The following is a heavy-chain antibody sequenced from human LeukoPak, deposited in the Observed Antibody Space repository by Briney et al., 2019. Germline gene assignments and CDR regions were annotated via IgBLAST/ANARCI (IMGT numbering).Heavy chain of an antibody. V-gene: IGHV1-18*01. CDR2: ISAYNGNT. CDR1: GYTFTSYD. J-gene: IGHJ4*02. D-gene: IGHD3-3*01. Sequence: ASVKVSCKASGYTFTSYDINWVRQAPGQGLEWMGWISAYNGNTNYAQKLQGRVTMTTDTSTSTAYMELRSLRSDDTAVYYCARVQNDFWSGYFDYWGQGTLVTVSS. CDR3: ARVQNDFWSGYFDY.